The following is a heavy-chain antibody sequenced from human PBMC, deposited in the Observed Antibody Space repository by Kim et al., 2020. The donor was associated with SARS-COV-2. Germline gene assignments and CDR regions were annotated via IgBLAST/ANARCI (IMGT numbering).Heavy chain of an antibody. CDR3: ARGRLDPARGVMDY. Sequence: SETLSLTCAVSGGSISSSNWWSWVRQPPGKGLEWIGEIYHSGSTNYNPSLKSRVTISVDKSKNQFSLKLSSVTAADTAVYYCARGRLDPARGVMDYWGQGTLVTVSS. V-gene: IGHV4-4*02. CDR1: GGSISSSNW. CDR2: IYHSGST. D-gene: IGHD3-10*01. J-gene: IGHJ4*02.